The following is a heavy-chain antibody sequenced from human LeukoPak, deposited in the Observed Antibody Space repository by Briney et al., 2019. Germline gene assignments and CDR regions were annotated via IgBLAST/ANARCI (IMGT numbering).Heavy chain of an antibody. Sequence: ETLSLTXXXXGGSFSGYYWSWIRQPPGKGLEWIGEINHSGSTNYNPSLKSRVTISVDTSKNQFSLKLSSVTAADTAVYYCASYSSGCVFAYWGQGTLVTVSS. CDR2: INHSGST. CDR3: ASYSSGCVFAY. D-gene: IGHD6-19*01. J-gene: IGHJ4*02. V-gene: IGHV4-34*01. CDR1: GGSFSGYY.